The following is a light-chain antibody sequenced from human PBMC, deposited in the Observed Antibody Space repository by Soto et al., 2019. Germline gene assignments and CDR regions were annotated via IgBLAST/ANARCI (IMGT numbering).Light chain of an antibody. CDR1: SSDVGGYNY. CDR3: SPYTSSSTRV. Sequence: QSALTQPASVSGSPGQSITISCTGTSSDVGGYNYVSWYQQHPGKAPKLITYEVSNRPSGVSNRFSGSKSGNTASLTISGLQAEDEADYYCSPYTSSSTRVFGGGTKLTVL. CDR2: EVS. V-gene: IGLV2-14*01. J-gene: IGLJ2*01.